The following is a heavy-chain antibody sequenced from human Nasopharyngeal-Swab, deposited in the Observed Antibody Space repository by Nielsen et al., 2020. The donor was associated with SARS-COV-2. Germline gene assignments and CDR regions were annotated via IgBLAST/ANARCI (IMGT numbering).Heavy chain of an antibody. D-gene: IGHD2-8*02. CDR3: AKDIGWLSGGSDI. CDR1: GFTFNNYN. CDR2: ISSSSSYI. Sequence: GGSLRLSCAASGFTFNNYNFNWVRQAPGKGLKWVSSISSSSSYIYYADSVKGRFTISRDNVENSLYLQMTNLRTEDTALYYCAKDIGWLSGGSDIWGQGTMVTVSS. J-gene: IGHJ3*02. V-gene: IGHV3-21*04.